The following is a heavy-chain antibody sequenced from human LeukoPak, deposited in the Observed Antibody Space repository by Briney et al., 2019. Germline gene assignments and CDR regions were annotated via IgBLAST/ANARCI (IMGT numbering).Heavy chain of an antibody. Sequence: SETLSLTCTVSGGSISSSYWSWIRQPPGKGLEWIGYIYYSGSTSYNPSLKSRVTISVDTSKNQFSLKLNSVTAADTAVYYCARQGPLATAVTTSTNPFDYWGQGTLVTVSS. CDR1: GGSISSSY. CDR2: IYYSGST. D-gene: IGHD4-11*01. CDR3: ARQGPLATAVTTSTNPFDY. J-gene: IGHJ4*02. V-gene: IGHV4-59*08.